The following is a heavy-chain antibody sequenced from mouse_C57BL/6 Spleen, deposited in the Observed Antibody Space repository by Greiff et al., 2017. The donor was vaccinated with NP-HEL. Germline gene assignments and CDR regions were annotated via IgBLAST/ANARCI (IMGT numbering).Heavy chain of an antibody. V-gene: IGHV1-78*01. D-gene: IGHD1-1*01. J-gene: IGHJ3*01. CDR3: ARRGDYYGSSDRGFAY. Sequence: QVQLQQSDAELVKPGASVKISCKVSGYTFTDHTIHWMKQRPEQGLEWIGYIYPRDGSTKYNEKFKGKATLTADKSSSTAYMQLNSLTSEDSAVYFCARRGDYYGSSDRGFAYWGQGTLVTVSA. CDR2: IYPRDGST. CDR1: GYTFTDHT.